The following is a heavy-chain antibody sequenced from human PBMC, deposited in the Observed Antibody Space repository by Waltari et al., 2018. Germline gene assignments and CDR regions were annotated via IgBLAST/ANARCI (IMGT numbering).Heavy chain of an antibody. D-gene: IGHD2-2*01. J-gene: IGHJ6*02. CDR3: ARYCSGTTCSDGHLYGMDV. CDR1: GFLFSNYA. CDR2: LSGSGGTT. Sequence: EVQLLESGGDLVQPGGSLRLSCAATGFLFSNYALSWVRQAPGKWLEWVSTLSGSGGTTYYADSVKCRCTISRDNSRNTLYLQRRSLGAEDASVYYCARYCSGTTCSDGHLYGMDVWGQGTTVTGSS. V-gene: IGHV3-23*01.